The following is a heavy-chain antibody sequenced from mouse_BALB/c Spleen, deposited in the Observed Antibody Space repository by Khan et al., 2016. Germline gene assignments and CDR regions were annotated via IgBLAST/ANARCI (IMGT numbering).Heavy chain of an antibody. CDR3: AGERYRRELAY. J-gene: IGHJ3*01. Sequence: EVELVESGGGLVKPGGSLKLSCAVSGFTFSDYYMYWVRQTPEKRLEWVATISDGGSYTYYPDSVNGRFTISRDNAKNDLFLIMSRLNAEDTAMYYSAGERYRRELAYWGQGTLVTVS. CDR2: ISDGGSYT. CDR1: GFTFSDYY. V-gene: IGHV5-4*02.